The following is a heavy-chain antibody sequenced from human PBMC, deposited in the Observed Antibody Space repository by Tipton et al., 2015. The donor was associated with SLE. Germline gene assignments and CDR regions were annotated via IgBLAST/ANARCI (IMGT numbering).Heavy chain of an antibody. J-gene: IGHJ4*02. Sequence: TLSLTCTVPGGSISSYYWSWIRQPAGKGLEWIGRIYTSGSTNYNPSLKSRVTMSVNTSKKQFSLKLSSVTAADTAVYYCARVQGIWGSYRYVFDYWGQGTLVTVSS. D-gene: IGHD3-16*02. CDR2: IYTSGST. CDR3: ARVQGIWGSYRYVFDY. CDR1: GGSISSYY. V-gene: IGHV4-4*07.